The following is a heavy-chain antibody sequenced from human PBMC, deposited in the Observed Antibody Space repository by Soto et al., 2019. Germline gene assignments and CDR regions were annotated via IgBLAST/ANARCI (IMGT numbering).Heavy chain of an antibody. V-gene: IGHV3-23*01. CDR1: AFTFSAYS. D-gene: IGHD4-17*01. CDR3: AKAWYYSDYYFDY. J-gene: IGHJ4*02. CDR2: VTATGGRT. Sequence: GGSLRLSCAASAFTFSAYSMTWGRQAPGKGLEWVSTVTATGGRTEYADSVQGRFTISRDNSKNTLFLQINNLRAEDTAIYYCAKAWYYSDYYFDYWGQGALVTVSS.